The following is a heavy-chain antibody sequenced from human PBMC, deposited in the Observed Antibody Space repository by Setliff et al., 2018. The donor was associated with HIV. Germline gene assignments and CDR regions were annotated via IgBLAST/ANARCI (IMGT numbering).Heavy chain of an antibody. V-gene: IGHV4-4*08. CDR1: GGSINSNY. D-gene: IGHD6-19*01. CDR2: VYTSGSP. J-gene: IGHJ4*02. CDR3: IIAYSSGWLAPMGFDS. Sequence: PSETLSLTCSVSGGSINSNYWSWIRQPPGKGLEWIGYVYTSGSPRYNPSLKSRVTISIDTSKNRFSLKLSSVTAADTAVYYCIIAYSSGWLAPMGFDSWGQGTLVTVSS.